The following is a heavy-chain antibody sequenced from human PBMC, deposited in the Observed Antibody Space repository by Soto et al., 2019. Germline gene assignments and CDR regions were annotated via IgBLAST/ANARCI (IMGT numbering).Heavy chain of an antibody. J-gene: IGHJ2*01. D-gene: IGHD3-9*01. CDR2: IYWDDDK. CDR3: ARTYYDILTGYYNPWYFDL. Sequence: QITLKESGPTLVKPTQTLTLTCTFSGFSLSTSGVGVGWIRQPPGKALEWLALIYWDDDKRYSPSLKSRLIITKDTSKNQVVLTMTNMDPMDTATYYCARTYYDILTGYYNPWYFDLWGRGTLVTVSS. V-gene: IGHV2-5*02. CDR1: GFSLSTSGVG.